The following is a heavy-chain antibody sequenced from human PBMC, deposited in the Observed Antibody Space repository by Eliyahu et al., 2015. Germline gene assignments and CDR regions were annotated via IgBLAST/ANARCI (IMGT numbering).Heavy chain of an antibody. V-gene: IGHV3-23*01. CDR1: GFTFDMFA. D-gene: IGHD3-3*01. CDR2: IVGSGDTT. J-gene: IGHJ6*02. CDR3: AKEVLIINRYYYFYHGLDV. Sequence: EVQLLESGGDFVQPGGSLRLSCAASGFTFDMFAMIWVRXPPGKGLEWVSGIVGSGDTTYYADSVRGRFTMSRDNSKNTVYLQMNNLRAEDTAVYYCAKEVLIINRYYYFYHGLDVWGQGTTVTVSS.